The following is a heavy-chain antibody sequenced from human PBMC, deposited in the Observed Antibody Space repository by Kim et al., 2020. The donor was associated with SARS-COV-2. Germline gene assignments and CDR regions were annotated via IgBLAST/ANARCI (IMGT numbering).Heavy chain of an antibody. Sequence: SETLSLTCTVSGGSISSSSYYWGWIRQPPGKGLEWIGSIYYSGSTYYNPSLKSRVTISVDTSKNQFSLKLSSVTAADTAVYYCARGGRWYYDRYLDPWGQGTLVTVSS. CDR3: ARGGRWYYDRYLDP. CDR1: GGSISSSSYY. CDR2: IYYSGST. V-gene: IGHV4-39*07. J-gene: IGHJ5*02. D-gene: IGHD3-22*01.